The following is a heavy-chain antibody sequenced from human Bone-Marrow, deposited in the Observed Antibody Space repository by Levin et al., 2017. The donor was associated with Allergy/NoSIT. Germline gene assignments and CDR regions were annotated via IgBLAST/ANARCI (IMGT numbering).Heavy chain of an antibody. V-gene: IGHV3-30*18. CDR3: AKVGEQRAALTH. D-gene: IGHD1-26*01. J-gene: IGHJ4*02. CDR1: GFTFSTFA. CDR2: ISYNGSHT. Sequence: HPGGSLRLSCAASGFTFSTFAMHWVRQAPGKGLEWVAVISYNGSHTFYADSVKGRFTISRDNSKNTVYLHMDSLRPQDTALYYCAKVGEQRAALTHWGQGTVVTVSS.